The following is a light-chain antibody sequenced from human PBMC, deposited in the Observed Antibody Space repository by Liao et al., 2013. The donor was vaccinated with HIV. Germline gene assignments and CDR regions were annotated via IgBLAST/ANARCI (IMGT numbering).Light chain of an antibody. J-gene: IGLJ2*01. CDR3: QVWDSDTDHPSVI. CDR1: VIGTKS. CDR2: YDR. Sequence: YMLAQPPSLSVAPGGTATMTCGGEVIGTKSVNWYRHKPGQAPVLVIYYDRDRPSGIPERFSGSNSGNTATLTISRVEAGDEADYFCQVWDSDTDHPSVIFGGGTKLTFL. V-gene: IGLV3-21*04.